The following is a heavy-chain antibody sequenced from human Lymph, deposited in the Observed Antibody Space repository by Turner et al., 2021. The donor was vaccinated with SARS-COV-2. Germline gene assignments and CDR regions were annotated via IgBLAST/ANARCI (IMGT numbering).Heavy chain of an antibody. J-gene: IGHJ6*02. Sequence: QVQLVQSGTEVKKPGSSVKVSCKASGGTFSSHVISWVGQAPGQGLEWMGGIILMFGTATYAQKFQGRVTITADESTSTAYMELSSLRSDDTAVYYCARVGSSVVPYYYYGMDVWGQGTTVTVSS. CDR3: ARVGSSVVPYYYYGMDV. CDR2: IILMFGTA. V-gene: IGHV1-69*01. D-gene: IGHD3-22*01. CDR1: GGTFSSHV.